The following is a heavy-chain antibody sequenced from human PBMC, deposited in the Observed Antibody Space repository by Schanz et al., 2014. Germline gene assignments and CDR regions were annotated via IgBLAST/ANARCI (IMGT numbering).Heavy chain of an antibody. Sequence: QVQLVQSGAEVKKPGASVKVSCEASGYTFTSYYIHWFRQAPGQGLEWMGLINPNVGNTNYAQKFRGRVTVSMDTSTSTVDMELSSLRSEDTGVYFCARGPSTGAFDIWGQGTMVTVSS. V-gene: IGHV1-46*03. CDR1: GYTFTSYY. CDR3: ARGPSTGAFDI. CDR2: INPNVGNT. J-gene: IGHJ3*02.